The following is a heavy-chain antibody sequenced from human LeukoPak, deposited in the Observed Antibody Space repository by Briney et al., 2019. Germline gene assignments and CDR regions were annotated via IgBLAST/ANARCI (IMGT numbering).Heavy chain of an antibody. CDR3: ASRYVSSEVVIIPTAKNNWFDP. V-gene: IGHV4-34*01. D-gene: IGHD3-3*01. J-gene: IGHJ5*02. Sequence: SETLSLTCAVYGGSFSGYYWSWIRQPPGKGLEWIGEINHSGSTNYNPSLKSRVTISVDTSKNQFSLKLSSVTAADTAVYYCASRYVSSEVVIIPTAKNNWFDPWGQGTLVTVSP. CDR2: INHSGST. CDR1: GGSFSGYY.